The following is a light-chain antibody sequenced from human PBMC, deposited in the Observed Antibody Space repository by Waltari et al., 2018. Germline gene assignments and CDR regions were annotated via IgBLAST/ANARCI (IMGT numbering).Light chain of an antibody. CDR2: LGS. CDR1: QSLLHSSGYNY. Sequence: DIVMTQSPLSLPVTPGEPASISCRSSQSLLHSSGYNYFDWYLQKPGQSPQLLVYLGSNRASGVPDRCSGSGSGTDCTLKISRVEADDVGVYYCMQALQTPWTFGQGTKVEIK. J-gene: IGKJ1*01. V-gene: IGKV2-28*01. CDR3: MQALQTPWT.